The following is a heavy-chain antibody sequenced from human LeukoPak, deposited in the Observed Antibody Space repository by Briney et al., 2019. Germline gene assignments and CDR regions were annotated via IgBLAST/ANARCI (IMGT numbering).Heavy chain of an antibody. CDR2: IYYSGST. CDR3: ARAFCVGECFVLHIFFDS. Sequence: TPSETLSLTCTVSGGSISSSSYYWGWIRQPPGKGLEWIGSIYYSGSTYYNPSLKSRVTISLDTSKNHFSLNLRSMQASDTAVYYCARAFCVGECFVLHIFFDSWGQGTLVTVSS. J-gene: IGHJ4*02. V-gene: IGHV4-39*02. CDR1: GGSISSSSYY. D-gene: IGHD2-21*01.